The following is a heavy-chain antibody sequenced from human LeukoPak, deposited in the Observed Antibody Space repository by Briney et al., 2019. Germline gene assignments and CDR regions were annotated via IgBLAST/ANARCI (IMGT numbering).Heavy chain of an antibody. CDR2: VYHTGTT. CDR3: ASAHYEATGLGYYFKF. Sequence: SETLSLTCNVSGYSISSGYYWDWIRQSPGKGLEWIGTVYHTGTTYYSPSLKSRLAISLDTSTNRFSLKLTSVTATDTAVYYCASAHYEATGLGYYFKFWGQGTLVSVSS. J-gene: IGHJ4*02. D-gene: IGHD2-8*02. V-gene: IGHV4-38-2*02. CDR1: GYSISSGYY.